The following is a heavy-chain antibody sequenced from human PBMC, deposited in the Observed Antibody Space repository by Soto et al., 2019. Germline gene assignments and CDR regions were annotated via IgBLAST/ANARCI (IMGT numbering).Heavy chain of an antibody. CDR3: ARGGVTIFGVVDN. D-gene: IGHD3-3*01. CDR1: GYTFIDYY. J-gene: IGHJ4*02. Sequence: QVQVVQSGTEVKKPGASVKVSCKASGYTFIDYYMHWVRQAPGQGLEWMGWINPKSGGTNYAQKFQGRVTMTRDTSISTADMELTRLRSDDTAIYYCARGGVTIFGVVDNWGQGTLVTVSP. V-gene: IGHV1-2*02. CDR2: INPKSGGT.